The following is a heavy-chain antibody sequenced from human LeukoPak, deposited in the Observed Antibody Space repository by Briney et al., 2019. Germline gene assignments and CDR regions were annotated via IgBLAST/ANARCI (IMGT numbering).Heavy chain of an antibody. CDR1: GFTFSTYW. Sequence: GGSLRLSCAASGFTFSTYWMSWVRQAPGKGLEWVASIKQDGSEKSYVDSLKGRFTIPRDNAKNSLYLEMNSLRAEDTAVYYCARRASRAFDYWGQGTLVTVSS. J-gene: IGHJ4*02. D-gene: IGHD5-12*01. CDR3: ARRASRAFDY. V-gene: IGHV3-7*01. CDR2: IKQDGSEK.